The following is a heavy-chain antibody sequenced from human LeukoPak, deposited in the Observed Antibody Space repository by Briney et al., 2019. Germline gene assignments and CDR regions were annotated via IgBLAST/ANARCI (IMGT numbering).Heavy chain of an antibody. CDR3: ATRGITMIVVDPPGYFDY. V-gene: IGHV1-24*01. CDR1: GYTLTELP. D-gene: IGHD3-22*01. J-gene: IGHJ4*02. Sequence: ASVKVSCKVSGYTLTELPMHWVRQAPGKGLEWMGGFDPEDGETIYAQKFQGRVTMTEDTSTDTAYMELSSLRSEDTAVYYCATRGITMIVVDPPGYFDYWGQGTLVTVSS. CDR2: FDPEDGET.